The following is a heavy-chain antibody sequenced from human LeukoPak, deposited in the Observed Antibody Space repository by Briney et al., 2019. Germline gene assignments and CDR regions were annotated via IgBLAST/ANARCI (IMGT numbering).Heavy chain of an antibody. V-gene: IGHV1-69*05. CDR1: GGTFSSYA. CDR3: ASTPYDSSGYYHNYYYMDV. CDR2: IIPIFGTA. J-gene: IGHJ6*03. Sequence: SVKVSCKAFGGTFSSYAISWVRQAPGQGLEWMGGIIPIFGTANYAQKFQGRVTITTDESTSTAYMELSSLRSEDTAVYYCASTPYDSSGYYHNYYYMDVWGKGTTVTVSS. D-gene: IGHD3-22*01.